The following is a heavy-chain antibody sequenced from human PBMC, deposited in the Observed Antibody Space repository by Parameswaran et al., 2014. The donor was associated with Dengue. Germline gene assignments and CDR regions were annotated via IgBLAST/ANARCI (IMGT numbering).Heavy chain of an antibody. V-gene: IGHV1-8*01. CDR2: MNPNSGNT. D-gene: IGHD6-13*01. Sequence: WVRQAPGQGLEWMGWMNPNSGNTGYAQKFQGRITMTRNTSISTAYMELSSLRSEDTAVYYCAREQSNWFDPWGQGTLVTVSS. CDR3: AREQSNWFDP. J-gene: IGHJ5*02.